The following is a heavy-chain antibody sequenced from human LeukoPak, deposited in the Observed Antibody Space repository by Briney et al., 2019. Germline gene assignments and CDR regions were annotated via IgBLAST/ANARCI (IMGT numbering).Heavy chain of an antibody. CDR2: IYPGDSDT. D-gene: IGHD5-18*01. CDR3: ARLLQIQLPFDY. V-gene: IGHV5-51*01. J-gene: IGHJ4*02. CDR1: GYSFTSYW. Sequence: GGSLKISCKGSGYSFTSYWIGWVRQMPGKGLDCMGIIYPGDSDTRYSPSFQGQVTISADKSISTAYLQWSSLKASDTAMYYCARLLQIQLPFDYWGQGTQVTVSS.